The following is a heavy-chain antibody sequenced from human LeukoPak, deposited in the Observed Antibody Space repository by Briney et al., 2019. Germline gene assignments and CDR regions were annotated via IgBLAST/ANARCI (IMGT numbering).Heavy chain of an antibody. V-gene: IGHV3-9*01. CDR2: ISWNSANI. CDR1: GFTFDDYA. Sequence: GRSLRLSCEASGFTFDDYAMHWVRQAPGKGLEWVSGISWNSANIAYGDSVKGRFTISRDNARNSLYLQMNSLRADDTALYYCARGSGYSPLFDCWGQGTLVTVSS. J-gene: IGHJ4*02. CDR3: ARGSGYSPLFDC. D-gene: IGHD3-22*01.